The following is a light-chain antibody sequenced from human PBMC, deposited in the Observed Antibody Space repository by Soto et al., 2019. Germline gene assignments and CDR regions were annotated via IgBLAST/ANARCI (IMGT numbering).Light chain of an antibody. CDR1: QDTNTY. V-gene: IGKV1-9*01. CDR2: AAS. CDR3: QQLNVYPRT. J-gene: IGKJ1*01. Sequence: DIQLTQSPSFLSASVGDRVAITCRASQDTNTYLAWYQQKPGKTPKLLIYAASTLQSAVPSRFSGGGSGTESTLTISSLQPEAFGNYYCQQLNVYPRTFAQGTKV.